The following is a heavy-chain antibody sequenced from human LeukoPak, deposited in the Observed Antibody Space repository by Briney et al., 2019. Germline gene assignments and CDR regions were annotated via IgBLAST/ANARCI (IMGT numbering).Heavy chain of an antibody. J-gene: IGHJ4*02. V-gene: IGHV3-30*18. CDR1: GFTFNNYG. Sequence: GKSLTLSCAASGFTFNNYGIHWVRQAPGKGLEWVAVISHDGRSEFYADSVKGRFTISRDSSKNTLYLQMNSLRAEDTAVYYCAKDLGPRVDYFDYWGQGTLVTVPS. CDR2: ISHDGRSE. D-gene: IGHD1-26*01. CDR3: AKDLGPRVDYFDY.